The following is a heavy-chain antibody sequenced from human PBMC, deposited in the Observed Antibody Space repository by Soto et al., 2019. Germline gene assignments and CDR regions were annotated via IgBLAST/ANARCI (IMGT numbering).Heavy chain of an antibody. D-gene: IGHD3-10*01. CDR1: RFPFSRYW. V-gene: IGHV3-7*05. J-gene: IGHJ4*02. CDR2: IKQDGTET. CDR3: ASYSYVSGSRSFDY. Sequence: EVQLVESGGGLVQPGGSLRLSCAASRFPFSRYWMSVVRHAPGKGLEWVATIKQDGTETYYLDSVKGRFTISRDNAKTSLYLQMNSLRAEDTAVYYCASYSYVSGSRSFDYWGQGTLVTVSS.